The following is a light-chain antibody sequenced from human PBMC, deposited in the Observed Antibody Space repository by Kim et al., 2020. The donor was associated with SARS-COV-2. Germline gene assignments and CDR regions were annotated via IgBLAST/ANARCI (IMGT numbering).Light chain of an antibody. Sequence: GQSITISCTGTSSDVGSYNYVSWYRQHPGKAPKLMIYDVSNRPSGVSNRFSGSKSGNTASLTISGLQAEDEADYYCCSYTSSSTLVFGTGTKVTVL. CDR2: DVS. CDR1: SSDVGSYNY. CDR3: CSYTSSSTLV. V-gene: IGLV2-14*03. J-gene: IGLJ1*01.